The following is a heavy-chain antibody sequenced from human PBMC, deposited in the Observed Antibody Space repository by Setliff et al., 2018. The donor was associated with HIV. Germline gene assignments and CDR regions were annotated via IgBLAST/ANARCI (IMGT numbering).Heavy chain of an antibody. CDR2: IIHSGGT. D-gene: IGHD2-15*01. CDR1: GGSFSGYY. CDR3: ARGGLGVVGAIDY. J-gene: IGHJ4*02. V-gene: IGHV4-34*01. Sequence: PSETLSLTCAVYGGSFSGYYWTWIRQPPGRGLEWIGEIIHSGGTNYNRSLKSRVTISVDTSKNQFSLNLSSVTAADTAVYYCARGGLGVVGAIDYGRQGTRVTVS.